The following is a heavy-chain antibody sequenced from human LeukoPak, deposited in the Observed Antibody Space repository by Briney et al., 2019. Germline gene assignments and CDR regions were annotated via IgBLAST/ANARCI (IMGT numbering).Heavy chain of an antibody. CDR1: GFTFSDAW. CDR2: IKSKTDGGTS. CDR3: MRGPPWGY. J-gene: IGHJ4*02. Sequence: PGGSLRLSCAASGFTFSDAWMNWVRQAPGKGLEWVGRIKSKTDGGTSDYAAPVKGRFTISRDDSKSTLYVQMNSLKTEDTAVYYCMRGPPWGYWGQGTLVTVSS. D-gene: IGHD7-27*01. V-gene: IGHV3-15*01.